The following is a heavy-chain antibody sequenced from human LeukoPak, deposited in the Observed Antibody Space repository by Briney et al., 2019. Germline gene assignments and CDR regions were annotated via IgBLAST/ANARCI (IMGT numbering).Heavy chain of an antibody. CDR3: AKDGEDYGDYSRHGDAFDI. CDR1: GFTLSSAW. J-gene: IGHJ3*02. D-gene: IGHD4-17*01. V-gene: IGHV3-7*01. CDR2: IKQDGSEK. Sequence: GGSLRLSCAASGFTLSSAWMSWVRQAPGKGLEWVANIKQDGSEKYYVDSVKGRFTISRDNAKNSLYLQMNSLRAEDTAVYYCAKDGEDYGDYSRHGDAFDIWGQGTMVTVSS.